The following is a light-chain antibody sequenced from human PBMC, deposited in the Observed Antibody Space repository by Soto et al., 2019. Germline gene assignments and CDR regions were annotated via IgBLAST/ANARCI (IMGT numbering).Light chain of an antibody. CDR3: QQRSNWPLT. J-gene: IGKJ4*01. Sequence: EIVLTQSPATLSLSPGERATLSCRASQSVSSYLAWYQQKPGQAPRLLIYDASNRATGIPGRFSGSGSGTDFTLTISRLEPEDFAVYYCQQRSNWPLTFGGGTKVEIK. CDR1: QSVSSY. CDR2: DAS. V-gene: IGKV3-11*01.